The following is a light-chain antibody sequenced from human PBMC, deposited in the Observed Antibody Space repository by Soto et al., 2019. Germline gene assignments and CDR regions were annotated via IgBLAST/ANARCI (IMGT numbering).Light chain of an antibody. J-gene: IGKJ5*01. CDR3: QKLNAYPLT. Sequence: DIQLTQSPSFLSSSLGDSVTITCRASQGTSSYLAWFQQKTGRAPKLLIYGESTLQSGVPERFSGSGSGTDLNLTISKLQPEDFATYYCQKLNAYPLTXGQGTRLEIK. CDR2: GES. CDR1: QGTSSY. V-gene: IGKV1-9*01.